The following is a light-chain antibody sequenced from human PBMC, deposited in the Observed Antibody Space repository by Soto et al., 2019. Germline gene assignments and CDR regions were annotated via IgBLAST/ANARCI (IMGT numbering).Light chain of an antibody. CDR1: SGHISYA. CDR2: LNSDGSH. CDR3: QTWGTGIHV. Sequence: QSVLTQSPSASASLGASVKLTCTLSSGHISYAIAWAEQQPEKGPRYLMKLNSDGSHSKGDGIPDRFSGSSSGAERYLIISSLQSEDEADYSCQTWGTGIHVFGTGTKVTVL. J-gene: IGLJ1*01. V-gene: IGLV4-69*01.